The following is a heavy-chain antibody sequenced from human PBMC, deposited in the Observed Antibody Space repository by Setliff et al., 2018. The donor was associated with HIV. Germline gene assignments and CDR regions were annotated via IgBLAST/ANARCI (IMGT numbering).Heavy chain of an antibody. CDR3: ARHQVAMSMLVVQDPGPFDS. CDR1: GNSFDNHW. Sequence: GESLKISCRAFGNSFDNHWIAWVRQRPGKGPEWMGFIYTGDSGTKYSPAFQGRVTISADKPIKTTYLQWTSLQSSDTAMYYCARHQVAMSMLVVQDPGPFDSWGQGTRVTVSS. V-gene: IGHV5-51*01. CDR2: IYTGDSGT. D-gene: IGHD3-10*02. J-gene: IGHJ3*02.